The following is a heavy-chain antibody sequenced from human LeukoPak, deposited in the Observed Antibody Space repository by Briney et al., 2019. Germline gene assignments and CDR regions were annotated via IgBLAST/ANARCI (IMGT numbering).Heavy chain of an antibody. CDR1: GESFKDYY. Sequence: PSETLSLTCAVYGESFKDYYWNWIRQPPGKGLEWIGEINHSGSSNYNPSLNSRVTISVDTSKNQFSLKLSSVTAADTAVYYCAPPPYYYEANGYSVAWGQGTLVTVSS. J-gene: IGHJ5*02. CDR2: INHSGSS. CDR3: APPPYYYEANGYSVA. V-gene: IGHV4-34*01. D-gene: IGHD3-22*01.